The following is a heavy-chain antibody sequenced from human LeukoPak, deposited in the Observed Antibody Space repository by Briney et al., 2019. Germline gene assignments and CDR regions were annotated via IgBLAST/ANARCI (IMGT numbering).Heavy chain of an antibody. Sequence: GGSLRLSCAASGFTFSSNWMSWVRQAPRKGLEWVANIKHDGSEKYYVDSMKGRFTISRDNAKNSLYLQMNSLRAEDTAVYYCARDPLRGELDYWGQGALVTVSS. D-gene: IGHD3-16*01. CDR3: ARDPLRGELDY. CDR2: IKHDGSEK. V-gene: IGHV3-7*01. CDR1: GFTFSSNW. J-gene: IGHJ4*02.